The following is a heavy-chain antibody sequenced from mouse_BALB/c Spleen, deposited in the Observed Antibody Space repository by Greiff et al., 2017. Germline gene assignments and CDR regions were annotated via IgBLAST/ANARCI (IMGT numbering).Heavy chain of an antibody. J-gene: IGHJ1*01. CDR1: GFTFSDYY. D-gene: IGHD1-1*01. Sequence: EVQLVESGGGLVKPGGSLKLSCAASGFTFSDYYMYWVRQTPEKRLEWVATISDGGSYTYYPDSVKGRFTISRDNAKNNLYLQMSSLKSEDTAMYYCARDRGVAKWYFDVWGAGTTVTVSS. CDR3: ARDRGVAKWYFDV. CDR2: ISDGGSYT. V-gene: IGHV5-4*02.